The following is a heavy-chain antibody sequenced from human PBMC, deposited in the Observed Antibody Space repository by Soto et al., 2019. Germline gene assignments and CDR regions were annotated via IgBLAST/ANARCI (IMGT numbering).Heavy chain of an antibody. D-gene: IGHD5-12*01. CDR3: ARVDGYTYPNDY. J-gene: IGHJ4*02. CDR1: GFIFSNYG. CDR2: ITSRSDYI. Sequence: GGSLRLSCAASGFIFSNYGMSWVRQAPGKGLEWVSSITSRSDYIYYADSVRGRFTISRDNAKNSLFLQMNRLRAEDTAVYYCARVDGYTYPNDYWGQGTLVTVSS. V-gene: IGHV3-21*01.